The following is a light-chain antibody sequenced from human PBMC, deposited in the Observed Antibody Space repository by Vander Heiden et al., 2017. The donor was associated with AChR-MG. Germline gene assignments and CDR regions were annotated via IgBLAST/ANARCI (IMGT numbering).Light chain of an antibody. CDR1: QLGTEN. J-gene: IGLJ2*01. CDR3: QAWDTSTRV. Sequence: SSEVTQPPSVSVSPGPSASITFSGDQLGTENVCWYQQKPGQSPVLVIYQDIKRHSGIPERFYGSNSGNTATLTISGTQAMDEADYYCQAWDTSTRVFGGGTKLTVL. V-gene: IGLV3-1*01. CDR2: QDI.